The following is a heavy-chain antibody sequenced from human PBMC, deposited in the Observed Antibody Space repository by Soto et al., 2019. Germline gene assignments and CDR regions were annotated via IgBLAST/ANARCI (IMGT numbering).Heavy chain of an antibody. D-gene: IGHD2-15*01. CDR3: ARDHGLSSYAFDI. CDR2: ISSSSSYI. J-gene: IGHJ3*02. CDR1: GFTFSSYS. V-gene: IGHV3-21*01. Sequence: GGSPRLSCAASGFTFSSYSMNWVRQAPGKGLEWVSSISSSSSYIYYADSVKGRFTISRDNAKNSLYLQMNSLRAEDTAVYYCARDHGLSSYAFDIWGQGTMVTVSS.